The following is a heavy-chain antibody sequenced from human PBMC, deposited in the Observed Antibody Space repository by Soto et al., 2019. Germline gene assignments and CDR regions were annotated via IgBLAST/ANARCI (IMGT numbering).Heavy chain of an antibody. CDR2: INPNNGDK. CDR1: GYTFSGYY. D-gene: IGHD3-22*01. Sequence: ASAKVSLKASGYTFSGYYVYWVRQAPVKGLEWMRWINPNNGDKNYAQKFKGRVPMTGDSSISTAYVELSVLGSDDTADYYCAGLKSYYDIRGSSDYRGPGARVTVSS. CDR3: AGLKSYYDIRGSSDY. J-gene: IGHJ4*02. V-gene: IGHV1-2*02.